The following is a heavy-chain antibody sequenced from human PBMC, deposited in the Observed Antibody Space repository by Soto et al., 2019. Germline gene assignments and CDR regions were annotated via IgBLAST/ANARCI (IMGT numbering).Heavy chain of an antibody. CDR3: ERTSADPTYYFDY. V-gene: IGHV2-70*04. CDR1: LFSLSTSGMR. CDR2: IDWDDDK. J-gene: IGHJ4*02. Sequence: XGPTLLNPPQTLTLTCTFSLFSLSTSGMRVSWIRQPPGKALEWLARIDWDDDKLYSTSLKTRLTISKDTSKNLVVLTMTNMDPVDTATYYCERTSADPTYYFDYWGQGTLVTVSS.